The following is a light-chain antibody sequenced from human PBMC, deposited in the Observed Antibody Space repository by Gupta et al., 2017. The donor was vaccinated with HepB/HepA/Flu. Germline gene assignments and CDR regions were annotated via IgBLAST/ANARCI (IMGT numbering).Light chain of an antibody. CDR2: DAS. CDR1: QSVGSY. V-gene: IGKV3-11*01. Sequence: EIVLTQSPATLSLSPGERATLSCRASQSVGSYIAWYQQKPGQAPGLLIYDASNRATGIPARFSGSGYETDFTLTISSRDPEDSAVYYCQQRSNWPPSLSFGGGTKVEIK. J-gene: IGKJ4*01. CDR3: QQRSNWPPSLS.